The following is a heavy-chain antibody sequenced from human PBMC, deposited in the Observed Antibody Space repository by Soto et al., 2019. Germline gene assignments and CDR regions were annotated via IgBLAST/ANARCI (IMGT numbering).Heavy chain of an antibody. D-gene: IGHD5-18*01. CDR3: ATDLGLFGGYSYGFPKPRFDY. Sequence: QVQLVQSGAEVKKPGASVKVSCKVSGYTLTELSMHWVRQAPGKGLEWMGGFDPEDGETIYAQKFQGRVTMTEDTSTDTAYMELSSLRSEDTAVYYCATDLGLFGGYSYGFPKPRFDYWGQGTLVTVSS. CDR2: FDPEDGET. CDR1: GYTLTELS. V-gene: IGHV1-24*01. J-gene: IGHJ4*02.